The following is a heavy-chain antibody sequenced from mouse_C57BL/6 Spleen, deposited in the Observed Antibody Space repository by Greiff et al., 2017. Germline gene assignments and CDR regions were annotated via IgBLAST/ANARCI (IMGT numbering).Heavy chain of an antibody. J-gene: IGHJ2*01. V-gene: IGHV3-1*01. D-gene: IGHD2-3*01. CDR1: GYSITSGYD. CDR3: ARRRSDGYYDYFDY. CDR2: ISYSGST. Sequence: EVKLVESGPGMVKPSQSLSLTCTVTGYSITSGYDWHWIRHFPGNKLEWMGYISYSGSTNYNPSLKSRISITHDTSKNHFFLKLNSVTTEDTATYYCARRRSDGYYDYFDYWGQGTTLTVSS.